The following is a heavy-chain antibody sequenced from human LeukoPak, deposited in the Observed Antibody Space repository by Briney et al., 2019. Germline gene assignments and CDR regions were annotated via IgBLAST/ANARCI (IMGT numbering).Heavy chain of an antibody. CDR1: GFTFSSYG. J-gene: IGHJ4*02. V-gene: IGHV3-23*01. CDR2: SSSIGGRT. Sequence: GGSLRLSCAASGFTFSSYGMHWVRQAPGKGLEWVAGSSSIGGRTYYADSVKGRFTVTRDNSRNTLYLQMNSLRAEDTAVYYCARTRIAAAGYYFDYWGQGTLVTVSS. D-gene: IGHD6-13*01. CDR3: ARTRIAAAGYYFDY.